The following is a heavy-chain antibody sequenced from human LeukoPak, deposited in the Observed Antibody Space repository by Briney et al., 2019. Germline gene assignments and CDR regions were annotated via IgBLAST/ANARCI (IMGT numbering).Heavy chain of an antibody. Sequence: GGSLRLSCSASGFTFSSYAMHWVRQAPGKGLEYVSAISSNGGSTYYADSVKGRFTISRDNSKNTLYLQMSSLRAEDTAVYYCYSAGPVGSGYYLYYYYGMDVWGQGTTVTVSS. CDR1: GFTFSSYA. D-gene: IGHD3-3*01. V-gene: IGHV3-64D*06. CDR2: ISSNGGST. J-gene: IGHJ6*02. CDR3: YSAGPVGSGYYLYYYYGMDV.